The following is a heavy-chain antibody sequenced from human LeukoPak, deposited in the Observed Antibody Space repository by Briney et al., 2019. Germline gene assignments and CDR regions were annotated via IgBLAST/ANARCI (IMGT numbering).Heavy chain of an antibody. J-gene: IGHJ3*02. CDR2: IYPADSDT. CDR1: GYSFTSYW. D-gene: IGHD2-2*01. Sequence: GESLKIACKGSGYSFTSYWIGWVRQMPGKGLEWMGIIYPADSDTRYSPSFQGQVTISADKSINTAYLQWSSLEASDTAMYYCARHSFLGYCSTTSCRTPFDIWGQGTIVTISS. CDR3: ARHSFLGYCSTTSCRTPFDI. V-gene: IGHV5-51*01.